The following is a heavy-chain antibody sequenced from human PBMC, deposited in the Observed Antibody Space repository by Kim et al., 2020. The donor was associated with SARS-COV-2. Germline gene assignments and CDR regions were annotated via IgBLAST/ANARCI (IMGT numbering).Heavy chain of an antibody. CDR1: GFTFSDYY. CDR3: ARGPYSGSYYRYYYGMDV. Sequence: GGSLRLSCAASGFTFSDYYMSWIRQAPGKGLEWVSYISSSSSYTNYADSVKGRFTISRDNAKNSLYLQMNSLRAEDTAVYYCARGPYSGSYYRYYYGMDVWGQGTTVTVSS. J-gene: IGHJ6*02. V-gene: IGHV3-11*05. CDR2: ISSSSSYT. D-gene: IGHD1-26*01.